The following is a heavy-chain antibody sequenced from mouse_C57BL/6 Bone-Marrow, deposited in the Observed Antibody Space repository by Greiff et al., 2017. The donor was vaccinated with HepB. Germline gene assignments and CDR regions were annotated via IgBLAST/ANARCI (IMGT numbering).Heavy chain of an antibody. CDR1: GFTFSSYA. D-gene: IGHD1-1*01. Sequence: EVNVVESGEGLVKPGGSLKLSCAASGFTFSSYAMSWVRQTPEKRLEWVAYISSGGDYIYYADTVKGRFTISRDNARNTLYLQMSSLKSEDTAMYYCTRVDYYGSSYVYFDVWGTGTTVTVSS. V-gene: IGHV5-9-1*02. CDR3: TRVDYYGSSYVYFDV. CDR2: ISSGGDYI. J-gene: IGHJ1*03.